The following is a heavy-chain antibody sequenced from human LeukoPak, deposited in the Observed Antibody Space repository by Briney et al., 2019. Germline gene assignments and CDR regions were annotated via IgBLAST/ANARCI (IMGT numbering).Heavy chain of an antibody. V-gene: IGHV3-23*01. CDR3: ANDLGWIQLNLG. Sequence: PGGSLRLSCAASDFSFITYAMSWVRQAPGKGLEWVSTISGGGDATCYADSVKGRFTISRDNSRNTVYLQMNSLRAEDTAVYYCANDLGWIQLNLGRGQGTLVTVSS. CDR1: DFSFITYA. CDR2: ISGGGDAT. J-gene: IGHJ4*02. D-gene: IGHD5-18*01.